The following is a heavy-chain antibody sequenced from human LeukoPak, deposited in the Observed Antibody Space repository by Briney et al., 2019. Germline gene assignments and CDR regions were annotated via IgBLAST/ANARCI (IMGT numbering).Heavy chain of an antibody. CDR1: GGSISSGDYY. D-gene: IGHD3-22*01. CDR2: IYYSGST. J-gene: IGHJ4*02. V-gene: IGHV4-61*08. Sequence: SETLSLTCTVSGGSISSGDYYWSWIRQPPGKGLEWIGYIYYSGSTNYNPSLKSRVTISVDTSKNQFSLKLSSVTAADTAVYYCARVTSGYFNYWGQGTLVTVPS. CDR3: ARVTSGYFNY.